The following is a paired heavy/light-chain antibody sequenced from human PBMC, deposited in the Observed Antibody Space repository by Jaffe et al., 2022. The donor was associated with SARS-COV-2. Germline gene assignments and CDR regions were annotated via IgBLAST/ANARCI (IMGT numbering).Light chain of an antibody. CDR2: GAS. J-gene: IGKJ3*01. Sequence: DIQLTQSPSSLSASVGDRVTVTCRASQSISGFLSWYQQKPGEAPKLLIYGASSLQTGVPSRFSGSGSGTDFTLTISSLQPEDFATYYCQQSYSPFTFGPGTKVDIK. CDR1: QSISGF. V-gene: IGKV1-39*01. CDR3: QQSYSPFT.
Heavy chain of an antibody. J-gene: IGHJ6*02. CDR1: GFTFSSHW. Sequence: EVQLVESGGDLVQPGGSLRLSCEASGFTFSSHWMSWVRQAPGKGLEWLAYIKQDGSEKYYVDSVKGRFTISRDNANNSLYLQMNNLRAGDTATYYCARDSDSGWHGYYGLDVWGRGTTVIVSS. CDR2: IKQDGSEK. D-gene: IGHD6-19*01. CDR3: ARDSDSGWHGYYGLDV. V-gene: IGHV3-7*01.